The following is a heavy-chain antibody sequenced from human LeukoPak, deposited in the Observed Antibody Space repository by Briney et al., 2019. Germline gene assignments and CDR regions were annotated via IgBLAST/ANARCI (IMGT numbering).Heavy chain of an antibody. J-gene: IGHJ6*03. CDR2: MYYSGST. V-gene: IGHV4-59*01. CDR1: GGSISSYY. Sequence: SETLSLTCIVSGGSISSYYWSWIRQPPGKGLEWIGYMYYSGSTDYNPSLKSRVTISLDTSKNKFSLKLSSVTAADTAVYYCAKSAPVYYYYYMDVWGKGTTVTVSS. CDR3: AKSAPVYYYYYMDV.